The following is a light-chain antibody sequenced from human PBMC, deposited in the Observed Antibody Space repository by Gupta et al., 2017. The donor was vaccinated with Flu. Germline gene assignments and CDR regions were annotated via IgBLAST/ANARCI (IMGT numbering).Light chain of an antibody. CDR2: GAF. V-gene: IGKV3-15*01. Sequence: EIVMTQSPATLSVSPGDRATLSCRASQSVNNNLAWYQRKSGQSPRLLIYGAFTRATGIPARFSGSGSGTEFTLTISSLQSEDFAIYYCQQYNNRPPGTFGQGTKVEIK. J-gene: IGKJ1*01. CDR1: QSVNNN. CDR3: QQYNNRPPGT.